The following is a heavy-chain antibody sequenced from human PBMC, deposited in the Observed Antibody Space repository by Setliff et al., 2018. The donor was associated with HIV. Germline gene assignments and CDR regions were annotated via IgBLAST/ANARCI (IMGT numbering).Heavy chain of an antibody. CDR3: TRDPTPKELWFFSGYYSDY. J-gene: IGHJ4*02. V-gene: IGHV3-11*06. Sequence: GGSLRLSCAASGFTFSDYYLDWFRLAPGKGLEWISHITNTGSSTNYADSVKGRFTISRDDSKNMLYLQMNSLSADDTAVYYCTRDPTPKELWFFSGYYSDYWGQGTLVTVSS. CDR2: ITNTGSST. D-gene: IGHD3-10*01. CDR1: GFTFSDYY.